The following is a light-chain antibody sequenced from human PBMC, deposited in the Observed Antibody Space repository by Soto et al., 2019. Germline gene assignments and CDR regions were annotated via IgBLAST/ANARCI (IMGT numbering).Light chain of an antibody. CDR2: KAS. V-gene: IGKV1-5*03. CDR3: QQYNSYSWT. CDR1: QSISSW. Sequence: DIQMTQSPSTLSASVGVRVTITCRASQSISSWLAWYQQKPGKAPKLLIYKASSLQSGVPSRFSGSGSGTEFTLTISSLQPDDFATYYCQQYNSYSWTFGRGTKVEIK. J-gene: IGKJ1*01.